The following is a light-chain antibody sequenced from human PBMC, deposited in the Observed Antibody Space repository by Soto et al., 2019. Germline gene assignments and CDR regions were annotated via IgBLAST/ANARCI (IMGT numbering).Light chain of an antibody. V-gene: IGKV3-11*01. J-gene: IGKJ4*01. Sequence: EIVLTQSPATLSLSPGQRATLSCRASQSVSSYLAWYQQKPGQAPRLLIYDASNRATGIPARFSGSGSGTDFTLTISSLEPEDFAVYYCQHRSNWPLTFGGGTKVEIK. CDR2: DAS. CDR1: QSVSSY. CDR3: QHRSNWPLT.